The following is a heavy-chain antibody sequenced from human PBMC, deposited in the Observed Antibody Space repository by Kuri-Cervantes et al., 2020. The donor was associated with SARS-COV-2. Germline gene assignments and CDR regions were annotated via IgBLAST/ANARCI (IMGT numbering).Heavy chain of an antibody. V-gene: IGHV3-30-3*01. J-gene: IGHJ3*02. CDR1: RFTFSSYA. D-gene: IGHD2-2*01. Sequence: GGSLRLSCAASRFTFSSYAMHWVRQAPGKGLEWVAVISYDESNKYYADPVKGRFTISRDNSKNTLYLQMNSLRAEDTAVYYCAKDYWRSTSCNAFDIWGQGTMVTVSS. CDR3: AKDYWRSTSCNAFDI. CDR2: ISYDESNK.